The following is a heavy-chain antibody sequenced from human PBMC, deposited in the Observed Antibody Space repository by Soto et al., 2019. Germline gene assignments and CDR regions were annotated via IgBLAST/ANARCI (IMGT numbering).Heavy chain of an antibody. J-gene: IGHJ6*02. CDR2: INPNSSGT. D-gene: IGHD2-2*02. V-gene: IGHV1-2*02. CDR1: GYSLRGNY. Sequence: ASVKVSCKASGYSLRGNYIHWVRQTPGQGLEWMGWINPNSSGTAYAQKFQGRVTMTRDTSLTTVYMQLNRLTSDDSAVYYCARFLYIMDVWGQGTTVTVSS. CDR3: ARFLYIMDV.